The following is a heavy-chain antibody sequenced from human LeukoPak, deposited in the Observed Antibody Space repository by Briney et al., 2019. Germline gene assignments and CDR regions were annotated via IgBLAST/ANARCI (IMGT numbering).Heavy chain of an antibody. Sequence: SETLSLTCSVSGDSISSSGYYWDWIRQPPGKGLEWIGSIHHSGNTNYNPSLKSRVTISIDTSKNQLSLKLSSGTAADTAVYYCARGNILSGYCFDFWGQGALVTVSS. CDR2: IHHSGNT. V-gene: IGHV4-39*07. D-gene: IGHD3-9*01. J-gene: IGHJ4*02. CDR3: ARGNILSGYCFDF. CDR1: GDSISSSGYY.